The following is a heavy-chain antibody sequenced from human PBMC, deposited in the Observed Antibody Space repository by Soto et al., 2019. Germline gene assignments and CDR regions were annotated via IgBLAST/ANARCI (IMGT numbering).Heavy chain of an antibody. CDR2: IYYSGST. Sequence: PSETLSLTCTVSGGSISSYYWSWIRQPPGKGLEWIGYIYYSGSTNYNPSLKSRVTISVDTSKNQFSLKLSSVTAADTAMYYCAILSTGPDNFRVFDIWGQRTMVTVSS. J-gene: IGHJ3*02. CDR1: GGSISSYY. D-gene: IGHD2-8*02. CDR3: AILSTGPDNFRVFDI. V-gene: IGHV4-59*01.